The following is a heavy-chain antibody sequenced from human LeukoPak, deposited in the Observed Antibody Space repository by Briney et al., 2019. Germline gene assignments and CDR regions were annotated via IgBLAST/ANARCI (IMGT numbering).Heavy chain of an antibody. CDR1: GGSISGYH. D-gene: IGHD3-10*01. Sequence: PSETLSLTCTVSGGSISGYHWSWIRQPAGEGLEWIGRIYSSGSTDYNPSLKSRVTMSVDTSKNQFSLKLSSVTAADTAVYYCARAYHYGSGGFDPWGQGTLVTASS. V-gene: IGHV4-4*07. J-gene: IGHJ5*02. CDR2: IYSSGST. CDR3: ARAYHYGSGGFDP.